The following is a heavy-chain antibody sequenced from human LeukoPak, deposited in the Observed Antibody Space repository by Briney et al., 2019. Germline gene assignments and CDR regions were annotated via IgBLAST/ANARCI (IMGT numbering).Heavy chain of an antibody. CDR2: ISSSGTTT. J-gene: IGHJ3*02. CDR3: ARSNRDAFDM. V-gene: IGHV3-48*03. D-gene: IGHD2/OR15-2a*01. Sequence: GGSLRLSCAATGFTFSSYEMNWVRQGPGKGLEWVSYISSSGTTTYYADSVKGRFTLSRDNAKKSLSLQMNSLRAEDTAIYYCARSNRDAFDMWGQGTVVTVSS. CDR1: GFTFSSYE.